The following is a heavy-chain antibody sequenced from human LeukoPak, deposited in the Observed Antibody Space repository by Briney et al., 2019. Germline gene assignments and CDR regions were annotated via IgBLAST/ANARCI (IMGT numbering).Heavy chain of an antibody. CDR1: GFTFSSHA. CDR3: AKDIQLST. Sequence: PGGSLRLSCAASGFTFSSHAMSWVRQAPGKGLEWVSATSGSGGSTYYADSVKGRFSISRDNSKNTLSLQMNSLRVEDTAIYYCAKDIQLSTWGLGTMVTVSS. J-gene: IGHJ3*01. V-gene: IGHV3-23*01. CDR2: TSGSGGST. D-gene: IGHD5-24*01.